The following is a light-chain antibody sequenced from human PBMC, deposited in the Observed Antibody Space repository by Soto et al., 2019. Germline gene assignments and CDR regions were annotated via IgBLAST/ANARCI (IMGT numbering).Light chain of an antibody. CDR3: SSFAGNNNLV. CDR1: SSDVAGYNY. CDR2: EVS. V-gene: IGLV2-8*01. Sequence: QSALTQPPSASGSPGQSVTISCTGTSSDVAGYNYVSWYQQHPGKAPKLMISEVSKRPSGVPDRFSGSKSGNTASLTVSGLQAEDEADYYCSSFAGNNNLVFGGGTKVTVL. J-gene: IGLJ2*01.